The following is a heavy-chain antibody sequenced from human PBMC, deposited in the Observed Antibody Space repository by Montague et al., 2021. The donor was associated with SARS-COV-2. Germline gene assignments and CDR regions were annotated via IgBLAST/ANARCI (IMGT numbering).Heavy chain of an antibody. CDR3: ARHRAVAGIWYFDV. D-gene: IGHD6-13*01. J-gene: IGHJ2*01. Sequence: SETLSLTRTLSGGSISSSSYNWGWIRRPAGKGLEWNGSIDYSGSTYYXPSVKSRVTISVDTSKSQFSLKLRAVTAADTTVYYCARHRAVAGIWYFDVWGRGTLVTVSS. CDR1: GGSISSSSYN. V-gene: IGHV4-39*01. CDR2: IDYSGST.